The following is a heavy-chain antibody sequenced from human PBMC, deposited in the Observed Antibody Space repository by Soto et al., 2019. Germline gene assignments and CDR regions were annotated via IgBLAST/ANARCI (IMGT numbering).Heavy chain of an antibody. J-gene: IGHJ5*02. CDR1: GGSISSSNW. CDR2: IYHSGST. Sequence: SATLSLTCAVSGGSISSSNWWSWVRQPPGKGLEWIGEIYHSGSTNYNPSLKSRVTISVDKSKNQFSLKLSSVTAADTAVYFCARGTYYYGSGSYPWFDHWGQGTLVTVSS. D-gene: IGHD3-10*01. CDR3: ARGTYYYGSGSYPWFDH. V-gene: IGHV4-4*02.